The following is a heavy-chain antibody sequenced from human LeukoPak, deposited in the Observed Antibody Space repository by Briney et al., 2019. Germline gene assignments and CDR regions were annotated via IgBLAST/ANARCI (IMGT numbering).Heavy chain of an antibody. J-gene: IGHJ4*02. CDR1: GYTFTGYA. CDR2: INAGNGNT. V-gene: IGHV1-3*01. CDR3: ARGVATNRYYFDY. D-gene: IGHD5-12*01. Sequence: ASVKVSCKASGYTFTGYAMHWVRQAPGQRLEWMGWINAGNGNTKYSQKFQGRVTITRDTSASTAYMELSSLRSEDTAVYSCARGVATNRYYFDYWGQGTLVTVSS.